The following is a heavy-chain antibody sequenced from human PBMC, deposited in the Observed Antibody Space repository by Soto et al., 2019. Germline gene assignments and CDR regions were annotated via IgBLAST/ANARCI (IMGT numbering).Heavy chain of an antibody. CDR3: AKEGSGSLWGNFRH. D-gene: IGHD3-22*01. Sequence: GGSLRLSCAASGFTFSSHGMSWVRQAPGKGLEWVSAITGSGGTTYYADSVKGRFTISRDNSKNTVYLQMNSLRAEDTAVYYCAKEGSGSLWGNFRHWGQGTLVTVSS. J-gene: IGHJ1*01. CDR2: ITGSGGTT. CDR1: GFTFSSHG. V-gene: IGHV3-23*01.